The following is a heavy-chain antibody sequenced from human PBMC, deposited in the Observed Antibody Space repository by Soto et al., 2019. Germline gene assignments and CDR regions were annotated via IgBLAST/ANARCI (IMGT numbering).Heavy chain of an antibody. Sequence: GGSLRLSCAASGFTFSNAWINWVRQTPGKGLEWVVRVKSKTDGGTTDFDAPVKGRFAISRDDSKNMVYLEMNSLKTEDTAIYYCTTDSYITSIIVRFDYWGHGTLVTVSS. CDR1: GFTFSNAW. CDR3: TTDSYITSIIVRFDY. D-gene: IGHD3-22*01. J-gene: IGHJ4*01. CDR2: VKSKTDGGTT. V-gene: IGHV3-15*07.